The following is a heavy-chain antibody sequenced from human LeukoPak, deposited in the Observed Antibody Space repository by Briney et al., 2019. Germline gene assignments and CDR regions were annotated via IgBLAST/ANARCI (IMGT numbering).Heavy chain of an antibody. J-gene: IGHJ5*02. D-gene: IGHD3-9*01. CDR3: SKDHGYDVLA. CDR1: GFTFSNYA. Sequence: GGSLRLSCAASGFTFSNYAMRWVRQAPGKGLEWLTFIPFDGSNKYYADSVKGRFTISRDNSENTLFLQMNSLRPEDSAVYYCSKDHGYDVLAWGQGTLVTVSS. CDR2: IPFDGSNK. V-gene: IGHV3-30*02.